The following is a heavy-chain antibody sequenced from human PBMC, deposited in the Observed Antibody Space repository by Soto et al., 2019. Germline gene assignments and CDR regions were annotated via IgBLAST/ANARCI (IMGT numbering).Heavy chain of an antibody. CDR3: ARQGGYRYNWFDP. V-gene: IGHV4-39*01. D-gene: IGHD5-18*01. J-gene: IGHJ5*02. CDR2: IYYSGST. Sequence: SETLSLTCTVSGGSISSSSYYWGWIRQPPGKGLEWIGSIYYSGSTYYNPSLKSRVTISVDTSKNQFSLKLSSVTAADTAVYYCARQGGYRYNWFDPWGQGTLVTVSS. CDR1: GGSISSSSYY.